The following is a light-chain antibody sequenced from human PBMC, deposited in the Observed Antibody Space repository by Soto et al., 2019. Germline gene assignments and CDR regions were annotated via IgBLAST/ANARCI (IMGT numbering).Light chain of an antibody. Sequence: DIVMTQSPLSLPVTPGEPASISCRSSQSLLHSDGNTYLDWYLQKPGQSPQLLIYTVSYRASGVPDRFSGSGSGTDFTLKISRVEAEDVGVYYCMQRIEFPLTFGGGTKVDIK. J-gene: IGKJ4*01. CDR3: MQRIEFPLT. V-gene: IGKV2-40*01. CDR2: TVS. CDR1: QSLLHSDGNTY.